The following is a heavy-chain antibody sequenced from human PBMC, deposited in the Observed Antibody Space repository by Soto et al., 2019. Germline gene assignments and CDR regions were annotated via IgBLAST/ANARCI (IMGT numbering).Heavy chain of an antibody. CDR3: ARETYRTFYFDN. V-gene: IGHV3-74*01. D-gene: IGHD1-1*01. CDR2: INRDGSSA. CDR1: GFTFSSYW. Sequence: GGSLRLSCAASGFTFSSYWMHWVRQAPGKGLVWVSRINRDGSSANYADSVKGRFTISRDNAKNTLYLQMNSLRAEDAAVYYCARETYRTFYFDNWGQGALVTVYS. J-gene: IGHJ4*02.